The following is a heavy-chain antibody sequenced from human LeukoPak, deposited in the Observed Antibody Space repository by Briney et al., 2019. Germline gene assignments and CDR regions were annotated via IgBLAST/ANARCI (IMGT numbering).Heavy chain of an antibody. CDR3: ARDISEQWLVPSYYYYGMDV. CDR1: GYTFTSYG. J-gene: IGHJ6*04. CDR2: ISAYNGNT. Sequence: GASVKVSCKASGYTFTSYGISWVRRAPGQGLEWMGWISAYNGNTNYAQKLQGRVTMTTDTPTSTAYMELRSLRSDDTAVYYCARDISEQWLVPSYYYYGMDVWGKGTTVTVSS. D-gene: IGHD6-19*01. V-gene: IGHV1-18*04.